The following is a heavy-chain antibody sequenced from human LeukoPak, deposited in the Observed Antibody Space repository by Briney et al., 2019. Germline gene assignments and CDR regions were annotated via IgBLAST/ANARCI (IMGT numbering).Heavy chain of an antibody. D-gene: IGHD3-22*01. V-gene: IGHV3-30*18. CDR1: GFTFSSYG. Sequence: GGSLRLSCAASGFTFSSYGMHWVRQAPGKGLEWVAVISYDRSNKYYADSVRGRFTISRDNSKNTLYLQMNSLRAGDTAVYYCAKDPATDYYDSSGYDDWGQGTLVTVSS. J-gene: IGHJ4*02. CDR2: ISYDRSNK. CDR3: AKDPATDYYDSSGYDD.